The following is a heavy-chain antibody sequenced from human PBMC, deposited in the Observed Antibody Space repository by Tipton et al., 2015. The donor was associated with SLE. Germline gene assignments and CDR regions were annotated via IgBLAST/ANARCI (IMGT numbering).Heavy chain of an antibody. CDR2: IYTSGST. CDR3: ARHIVVVPEAFDI. D-gene: IGHD2-21*01. J-gene: IGHJ3*02. CDR1: GGSIRRGSYY. V-gene: IGHV4-61*02. Sequence: TLSLTCTVSGGSIRRGSYYWSWIRQPAGKGLEWIGRIYTSGSTNYNPSLKSRVTISVDTSKNQFSLKLSSVTAADTAVYYCARHIVVVPEAFDIWGQGTMVTVSS.